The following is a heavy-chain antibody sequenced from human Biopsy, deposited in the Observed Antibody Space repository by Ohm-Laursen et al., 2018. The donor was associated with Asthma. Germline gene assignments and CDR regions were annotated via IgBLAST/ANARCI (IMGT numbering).Heavy chain of an antibody. Sequence: GASVKVSCKASGFPFTAYYIHWVRQAPGQGLEWMGWISLNTGDANLAQKFRGWVTMTRDKSISTAYLVLSGLKSHDTAVYYCARAPYSDAIDSWGQGTLVAVSS. D-gene: IGHD1-26*01. J-gene: IGHJ4*02. CDR2: ISLNTGDA. CDR3: ARAPYSDAIDS. CDR1: GFPFTAYY. V-gene: IGHV1-2*04.